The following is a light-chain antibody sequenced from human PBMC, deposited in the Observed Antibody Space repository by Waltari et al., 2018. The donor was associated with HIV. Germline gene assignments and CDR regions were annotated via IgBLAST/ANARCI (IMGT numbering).Light chain of an antibody. Sequence: SYVLTQPPSASVAPGQTASITCGGNNIGDKSVHWYQKNPGLAPVLVVYDDTDRPSGIPDRFSGSNSGNTATLIISRVEAGDEADYYCQVWDSSNEHPVFGGGTKLSVL. CDR2: DDT. J-gene: IGLJ2*01. V-gene: IGLV3-21*02. CDR3: QVWDSSNEHPV. CDR1: NIGDKS.